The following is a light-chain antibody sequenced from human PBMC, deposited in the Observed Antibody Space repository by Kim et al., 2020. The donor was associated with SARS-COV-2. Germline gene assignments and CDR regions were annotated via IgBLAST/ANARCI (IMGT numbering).Light chain of an antibody. CDR3: QQYDDWPPWT. V-gene: IGKV3-15*01. CDR1: QSVSDN. Sequence: EIVMTQFPATLSVSLGERATLSCRASQSVSDNLAWYQQKPGQAPRLLIYGASTRATGIPARFSGSGSGTEFTLTISSLQSEDSAVYYCQQYDDWPPWTFGQWTKVDIK. CDR2: GAS. J-gene: IGKJ1*01.